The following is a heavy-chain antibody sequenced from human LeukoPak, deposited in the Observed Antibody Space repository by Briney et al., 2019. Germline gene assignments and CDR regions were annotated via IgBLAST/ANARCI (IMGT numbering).Heavy chain of an antibody. CDR3: ARLGIAARLVADY. CDR1: GGSFSGYY. J-gene: IGHJ4*03. Sequence: PSETLSLTCAVYGGSFSGYYWSWIRQPPGKGLEWIGEINHSGSTNYNPSLKSRVTISVDTSKNQFSLKLSSVTAADTAVYYCARLGIAARLVADYWGQGTRVTVSS. V-gene: IGHV4-34*01. D-gene: IGHD6-6*01. CDR2: INHSGST.